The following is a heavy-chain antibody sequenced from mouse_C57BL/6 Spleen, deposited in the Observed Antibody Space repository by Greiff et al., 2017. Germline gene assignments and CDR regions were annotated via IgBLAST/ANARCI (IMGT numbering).Heavy chain of an antibody. CDR1: GYTFTSYW. V-gene: IGHV1-50*01. Sequence: VQLQQPGAELVKPGASVKLSCKASGYTFTSYWMQWVKQRPGQGLEWIGEIDPSDSYTNYNQKFKGKATLTVDTSSSTAYMQLSSLTSEDSAVYYCARRVYDYDGGFAYWGQGTLVTVSA. CDR2: IDPSDSYT. D-gene: IGHD2-4*01. CDR3: ARRVYDYDGGFAY. J-gene: IGHJ3*01.